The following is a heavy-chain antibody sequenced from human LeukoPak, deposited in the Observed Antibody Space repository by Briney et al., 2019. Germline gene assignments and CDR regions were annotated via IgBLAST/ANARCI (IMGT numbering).Heavy chain of an antibody. CDR1: GGSISSGSYY. V-gene: IGHV4-61*02. CDR2: FYTSGST. D-gene: IGHD5-24*01. Sequence: SQTLSLTFTVSGGSISSGSYYWSWIRQPAGKGLEWIGRFYTSGSTNYNPSLKSRVTISVDTSKNQFSLKLNSVTAADTAVYYCARGRDGYNFLNRGEYYYFDYWGQGTLVTVSS. J-gene: IGHJ4*02. CDR3: ARGRDGYNFLNRGEYYYFDY.